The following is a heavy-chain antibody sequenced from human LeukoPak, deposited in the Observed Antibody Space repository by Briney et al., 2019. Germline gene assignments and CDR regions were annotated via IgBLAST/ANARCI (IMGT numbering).Heavy chain of an antibody. V-gene: IGHV3-7*01. Sequence: PGGSLRLSCAASGFTFSNYWMTWARQGPGEGLEWLANINLDGSETHFVDSVKGRFTISRDNAKNSLSLQMSGLRVEDTAVYYFARGYSDWLRWGQGTQVTVSS. CDR1: GFTFSNYW. D-gene: IGHD4-11*01. CDR2: INLDGSET. CDR3: ARGYSDWLR. J-gene: IGHJ4*02.